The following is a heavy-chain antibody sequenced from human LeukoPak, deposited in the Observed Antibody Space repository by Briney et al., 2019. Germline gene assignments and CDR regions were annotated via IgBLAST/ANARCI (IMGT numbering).Heavy chain of an antibody. Sequence: SVKVSCKASGGTFSSYAISWVRQAPGQGLEWMGRIIPILGIANYAQKFQGRVTITADKSTSTAYMELSSLRSEDTAVYYCARDTISGVPRYYYYGMDVWGQGTTVTVSS. CDR1: GGTFSSYA. CDR3: ARDTISGVPRYYYYGMDV. J-gene: IGHJ6*02. D-gene: IGHD3-3*01. CDR2: IIPILGIA. V-gene: IGHV1-69*04.